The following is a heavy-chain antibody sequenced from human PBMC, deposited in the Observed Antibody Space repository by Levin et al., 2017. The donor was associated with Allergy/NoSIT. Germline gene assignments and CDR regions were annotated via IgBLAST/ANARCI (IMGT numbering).Heavy chain of an antibody. V-gene: IGHV4-59*01. CDR2: IYYSGST. D-gene: IGHD2/OR15-2a*01. CDR3: AAGYSNDYFGPSWFDP. Sequence: SETLSLTCTVSGGSFNTYYWSWIRQPPGKGLEWIGYIYYSGSTNCNPSLKSRLTFSVDTSKNQISVTLSSVTAADTAVYYCAAGYSNDYFGPSWFDPWGQGTLVTVSS. CDR1: GGSFNTYY. J-gene: IGHJ5*02.